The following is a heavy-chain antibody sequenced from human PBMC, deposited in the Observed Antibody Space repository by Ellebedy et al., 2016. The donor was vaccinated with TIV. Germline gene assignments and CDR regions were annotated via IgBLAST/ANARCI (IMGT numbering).Heavy chain of an antibody. D-gene: IGHD2-15*01. Sequence: GESLKISCKGSGYSFTTYWIGWVRQMSGKGLEWMGIIYPGDSDTRYSPSFQGPVTISADKSISTAYLQWSSLKASDTAMYYCARVGEVAATPCSYWGQGTLVTVSS. CDR3: ARVGEVAATPCSY. V-gene: IGHV5-51*01. CDR1: GYSFTTYW. J-gene: IGHJ4*02. CDR2: IYPGDSDT.